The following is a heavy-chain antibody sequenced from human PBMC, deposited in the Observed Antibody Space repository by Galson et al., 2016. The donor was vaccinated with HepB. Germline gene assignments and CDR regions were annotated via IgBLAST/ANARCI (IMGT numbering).Heavy chain of an antibody. CDR3: ARQGYGGHSGFDY. J-gene: IGHJ4*02. CDR1: GYTFTNYY. Sequence: SVKVSCKAPGYTFTNYYIHWVRQAPGQGLEWMGIINPSGGSATYSQKFQGRITMTSDTSTSTVYMEVTSLRSEDTAVYYCARQGYGGHSGFDYWGQGTLVTVSS. V-gene: IGHV1-46*01. D-gene: IGHD4-23*01. CDR2: INPSGGSA.